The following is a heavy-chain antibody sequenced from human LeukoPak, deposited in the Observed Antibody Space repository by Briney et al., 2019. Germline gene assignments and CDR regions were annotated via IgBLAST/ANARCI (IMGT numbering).Heavy chain of an antibody. CDR1: GYTFTSYY. D-gene: IGHD1-26*01. CDR3: ARGGFKRLWEPKGSLSQKPLDY. J-gene: IGHJ4*02. CDR2: INPSGGST. V-gene: IGHV1-46*01. Sequence: ASVKVSCKASGYTFTSYYMHWVRQAPGQGLEWMGIINPSGGSTSYAQKFQGRVTMTRDMSTSTVYMELSSLRSEDTAVYYCARGGFKRLWEPKGSLSQKPLDYWGQGTLVTVSS.